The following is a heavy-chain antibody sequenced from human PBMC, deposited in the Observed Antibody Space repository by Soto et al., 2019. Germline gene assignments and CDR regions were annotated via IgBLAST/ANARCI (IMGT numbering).Heavy chain of an antibody. D-gene: IGHD3-16*02. CDR2: ISYSDGS. CDR1: GRSISSYY. J-gene: IGHJ4*02. V-gene: IGHV4-59*05. Sequence: SETLSLTCTVSGRSISSYYWSWIRQPPGKGLEWIASISYSDGSFYNSSLKSRLTISVDTSKNQFSLSLRSVTAADTAVYYCASHRTFWPFDYWGQGTVVTVSS. CDR3: ASHRTFWPFDY.